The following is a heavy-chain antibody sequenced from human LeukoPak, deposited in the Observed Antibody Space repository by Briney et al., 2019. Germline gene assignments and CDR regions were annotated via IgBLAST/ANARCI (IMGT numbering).Heavy chain of an antibody. CDR2: IYYSGST. V-gene: IGHV4-59*01. J-gene: IGHJ4*02. Sequence: SETLSLTCTVSGGSISSYYWSWIRQPPGKGLEWIGYIYYSGSTNYNPSLKSRVTISVDTSKNQFSLKLSSVTAADTAVYYCARGYYRGPWSFDYWGQGTLVTVSS. CDR3: ARGYYRGPWSFDY. CDR1: GGSISSYY. D-gene: IGHD3-10*01.